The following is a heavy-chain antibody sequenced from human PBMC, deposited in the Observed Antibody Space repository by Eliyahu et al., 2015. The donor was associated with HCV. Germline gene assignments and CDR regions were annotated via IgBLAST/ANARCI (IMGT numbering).Heavy chain of an antibody. Sequence: EVQLVESGGGLVQPGGSLRLSCAASGFTFSTNWMSWVRQAPGKGLEWVANIKEDGSEKNYVDSVKGRFTISRDNAKNSLYLQMNSLRAEDTAVYYCASGGSTYAYWGQGTLVTVSS. CDR3: ASGGSTYAY. CDR1: GFTFSTNW. D-gene: IGHD5-18*01. J-gene: IGHJ4*02. V-gene: IGHV3-7*01. CDR2: IKEDGSEK.